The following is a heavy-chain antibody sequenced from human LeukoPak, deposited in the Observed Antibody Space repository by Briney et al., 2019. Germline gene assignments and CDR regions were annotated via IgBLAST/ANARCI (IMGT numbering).Heavy chain of an antibody. CDR2: INHSGST. CDR1: GGSFSGYY. D-gene: IGHD2-2*02. V-gene: IGHV4-34*01. J-gene: IGHJ6*02. Sequence: SETLSLTCAVYGGSFSGYYWSWIRQPPGKGLEWMGEINHSGSTNYNPSLKSRVTISVDTSKNQFSLKLSSVTAADTAVYYCARGSPKVVPAAIYYYYYGMDVWGQGTTVTVSS. CDR3: ARGSPKVVPAAIYYYYYGMDV.